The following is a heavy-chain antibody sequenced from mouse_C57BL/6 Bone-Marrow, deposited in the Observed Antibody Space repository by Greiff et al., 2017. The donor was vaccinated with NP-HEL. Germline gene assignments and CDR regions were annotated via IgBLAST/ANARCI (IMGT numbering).Heavy chain of an antibody. V-gene: IGHV5-4*01. J-gene: IGHJ2*01. Sequence: EVKLQESGGGLVKPGGSLKLSCAASGFTFSSYAMSWVRQTPEKRLEWVATISDGGSYTYYPDNVKGRFTISRDNAKNNLYLQMSHLKSEDTAMYYCARDFHYYGSSLDYWGQGTTLTVSS. CDR1: GFTFSSYA. D-gene: IGHD1-1*01. CDR3: ARDFHYYGSSLDY. CDR2: ISDGGSYT.